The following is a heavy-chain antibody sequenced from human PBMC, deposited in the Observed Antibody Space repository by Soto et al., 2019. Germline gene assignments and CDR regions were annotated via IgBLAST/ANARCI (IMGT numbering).Heavy chain of an antibody. J-gene: IGHJ4*02. CDR2: ISAYNGNT. D-gene: IGHD3-10*01. Sequence: QVQLVQSGAEVKKPGASVKVSCKASGYTFTSYGISWVRQAPGQGLEWMGWISAYNGNTNYAQKLQGRVTMTTDTSTSTAYMELRSLRSDDTAVYYCARDLWVRGVIITPSYDFDYWGQGTLVTVSS. V-gene: IGHV1-18*01. CDR3: ARDLWVRGVIITPSYDFDY. CDR1: GYTFTSYG.